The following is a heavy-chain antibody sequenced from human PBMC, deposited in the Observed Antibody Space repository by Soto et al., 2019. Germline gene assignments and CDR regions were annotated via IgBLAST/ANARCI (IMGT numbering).Heavy chain of an antibody. D-gene: IGHD3-9*01. J-gene: IGHJ4*02. Sequence: ELQLVQSGAEVKKPGESLQISCKGSGYNFANYWIGWVRQMPGKGLEWMGIIYPGNSDTRYSPSFQGQITISADTSISTAYLEWSSLKASDTAIYYCARHVYYDVLKKNYWGQGTLVNVSS. CDR1: GYNFANYW. CDR2: IYPGNSDT. V-gene: IGHV5-51*01. CDR3: ARHVYYDVLKKNY.